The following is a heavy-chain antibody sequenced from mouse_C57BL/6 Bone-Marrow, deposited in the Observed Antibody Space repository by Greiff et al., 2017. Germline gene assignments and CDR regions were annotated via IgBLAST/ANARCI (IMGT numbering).Heavy chain of an antibody. D-gene: IGHD2-4*01. CDR1: GFTFTDYY. CDR3: AREEVYYDHWYFDV. Sequence: VQLQQSGPVLEKPGPSVKISCKASGFTFTDYYMHWVKQSHGKSLEWIGLVYPYNGGTSYNQKFKGKATLTVDTASSTAYLELNSLTSEDSAVYYCAREEVYYDHWYFDVWGTGTTVTVSS. J-gene: IGHJ1*03. CDR2: VYPYNGGT. V-gene: IGHV1-36*01.